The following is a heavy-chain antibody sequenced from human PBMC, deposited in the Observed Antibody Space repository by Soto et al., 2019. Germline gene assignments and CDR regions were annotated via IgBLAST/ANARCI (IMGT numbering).Heavy chain of an antibody. Sequence: QVQLVQSGAEVKKPGSSVKVSCKASGGTFSSYPLNWVRQAPGQGLEWMGGIIPLFAAANYDQNFQGRVTITADESTSTAYMELSSLRSADTAVYYWARAVAVAGTYFDYWGQGTLVTVSS. CDR3: ARAVAVAGTYFDY. CDR1: GGTFSSYP. CDR2: IIPLFAAA. D-gene: IGHD6-19*01. J-gene: IGHJ4*02. V-gene: IGHV1-69*12.